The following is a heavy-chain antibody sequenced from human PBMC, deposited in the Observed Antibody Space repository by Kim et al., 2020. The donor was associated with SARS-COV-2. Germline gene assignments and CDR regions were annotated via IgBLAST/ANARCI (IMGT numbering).Heavy chain of an antibody. CDR3: ASAIGYSYSVY. D-gene: IGHD5-18*01. CDR2: IYYSGST. V-gene: IGHV4-39*01. Sequence: SETLSLTCTVSGGSISSSSYYWGWIRQPPGKGLEWIESIYYSGSTYYNPSLKSRVTISVDTSKNQFSLKLSSVTAADTAVYYCASAIGYSYSVYWGQGTLVTVSS. J-gene: IGHJ4*02. CDR1: GGSISSSSYY.